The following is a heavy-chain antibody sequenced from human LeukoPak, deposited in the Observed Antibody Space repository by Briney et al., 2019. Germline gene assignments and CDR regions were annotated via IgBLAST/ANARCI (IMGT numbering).Heavy chain of an antibody. CDR3: ARGWGSSWPEPGY. J-gene: IGHJ4*02. V-gene: IGHV4-4*09. CDR1: GGSISSYY. Sequence: SETLSLTWTVSGGSISSYYWSWIRQPPGKGLEWIGYIYTSGSTNYNPSLKSRVTISVDTSKNQFSLKLSSVTAADTAVYYCARGWGSSWPEPGYWGQGTLVTVSS. CDR2: IYTSGST. D-gene: IGHD6-13*01.